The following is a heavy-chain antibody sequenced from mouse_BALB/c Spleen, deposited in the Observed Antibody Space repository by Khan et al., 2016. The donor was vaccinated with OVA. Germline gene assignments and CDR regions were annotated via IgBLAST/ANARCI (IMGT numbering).Heavy chain of an antibody. CDR1: NFSLTSFG. J-gene: IGHJ1*01. CDR3: ARGNGYYVWYFDV. V-gene: IGHV2-2*02. CDR2: IWSGGST. Sequence: VQLQQSGPGLVQPSQSLSITCTVSNFSLTSFGVHWVRQSPGKGLEWLGVIWSGGSTDSNAAFISRLSISKDNSKSQVFFKMNSLQVNDTAIYYCARGNGYYVWYFDVWGEGTTVTVSS. D-gene: IGHD2-3*01.